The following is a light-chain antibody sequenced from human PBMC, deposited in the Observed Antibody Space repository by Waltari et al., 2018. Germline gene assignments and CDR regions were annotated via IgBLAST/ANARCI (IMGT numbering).Light chain of an antibody. V-gene: IGLV3-1*01. J-gene: IGLJ2*01. CDR1: KLGDQY. CDR3: QGWETGAVA. CDR2: QDS. Sequence: SYELTQPPSVSVCRGQTARIPCPGEKLGDQYASWYQQKPGQSPVLVIYQDSKGPSGTPQRFAGSSTGTTTTLTISGSQSVNEADHNGQGWETGAVALDGG.